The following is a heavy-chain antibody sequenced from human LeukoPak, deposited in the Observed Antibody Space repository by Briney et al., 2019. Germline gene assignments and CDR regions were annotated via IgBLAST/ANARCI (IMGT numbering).Heavy chain of an antibody. CDR1: GYTFTSYG. CDR3: AAIVATAFDY. J-gene: IGHJ4*02. Sequence: ASVTVSCKASGYTFTSYGISWVRQAPGQGLEWMGWISAYNGNTNYVQKLQGRVTMTTDTSTSTAYMELRSLRSDDTAVYYCAAIVATAFDYWGQGTLVTVSS. D-gene: IGHD5-12*01. V-gene: IGHV1-18*01. CDR2: ISAYNGNT.